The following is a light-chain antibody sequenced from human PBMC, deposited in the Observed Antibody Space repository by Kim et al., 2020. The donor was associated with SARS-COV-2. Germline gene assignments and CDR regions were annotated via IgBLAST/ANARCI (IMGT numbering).Light chain of an antibody. J-gene: IGKJ1*01. CDR2: DAS. CDR3: QQSFSPQWT. V-gene: IGKV1-39*01. Sequence: SASVGDRVTITCRASQSISRSLIWYQQKPGKAPKPLIYDASSLHSGAPSRFSGSGSGTDFTLTINSLQPEDFATYHCQQSFSPQWTFGQGTKLEI. CDR1: QSISRS.